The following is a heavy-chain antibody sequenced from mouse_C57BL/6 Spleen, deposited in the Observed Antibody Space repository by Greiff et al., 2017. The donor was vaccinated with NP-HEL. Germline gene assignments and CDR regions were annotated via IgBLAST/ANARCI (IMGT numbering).Heavy chain of an antibody. Sequence: EVMLVESEGGLVQPGSSMKLSCTASGFTFSDYYMAWVRQVPEKGLEWVANINYDGSSTYYLDSLKSRFIISRDNAKNILYLQMSSLKSEDTATYYCARDSTGRDWYFDVWGTGTTVTVSS. CDR3: ARDSTGRDWYFDV. J-gene: IGHJ1*03. V-gene: IGHV5-16*01. D-gene: IGHD4-1*01. CDR1: GFTFSDYY. CDR2: INYDGSST.